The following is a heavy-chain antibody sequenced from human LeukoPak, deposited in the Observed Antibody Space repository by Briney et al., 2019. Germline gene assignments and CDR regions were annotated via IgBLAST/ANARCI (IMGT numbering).Heavy chain of an antibody. CDR3: ATQGATLYYFDY. V-gene: IGHV4-39*01. Sequence: SETLSLTCTVSGGSISSSSYYWGWIRQPPGKGLEWIGSIYYSGSTYYNPSLKSRVTISVGTSKNQFSLKLSSVTAADTAAYYCATQGATLYYFDYWGQGTLVTVSS. CDR2: IYYSGST. J-gene: IGHJ4*02. CDR1: GGSISSSSYY. D-gene: IGHD1-26*01.